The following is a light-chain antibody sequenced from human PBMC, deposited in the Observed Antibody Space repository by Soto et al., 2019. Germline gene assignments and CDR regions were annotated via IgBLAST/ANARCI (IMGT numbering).Light chain of an antibody. CDR1: QDISSF. J-gene: IGKJ4*01. V-gene: IGKV1-9*01. Sequence: IQLTQSPSSLSASVGDRVTITCRASQDISSFLAWYQQKPGKAPKLLIFAASTLQSGVPSRFSGSGSGTDFTLTISSLQPEDFATYYCQQTDSYPSTFGGGTKVEIK. CDR3: QQTDSYPST. CDR2: AAS.